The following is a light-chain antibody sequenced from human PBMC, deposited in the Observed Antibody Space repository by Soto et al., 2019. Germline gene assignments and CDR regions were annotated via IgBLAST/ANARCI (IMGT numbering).Light chain of an antibody. J-gene: IGKJ1*01. CDR3: HQRQSWPRT. V-gene: IGKV3-11*01. CDR2: LTS. Sequence: EIVMTQSPATLSVSPGERVILSCRASRGVSSDLAWYQHKPGQAPRLLIYLTSNRAAGIPARFSGSGSETDFTLTISDVEPEDFAVYYCHQRQSWPRTFGQGTKVDI. CDR1: RGVSSD.